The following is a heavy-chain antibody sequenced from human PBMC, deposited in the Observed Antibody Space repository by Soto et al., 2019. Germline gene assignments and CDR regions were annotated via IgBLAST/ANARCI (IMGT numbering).Heavy chain of an antibody. V-gene: IGHV1-46*01. J-gene: IGHJ4*02. CDR3: ARGGIYSGSCEYYFDY. CDR1: GYTFTSYY. D-gene: IGHD1-26*01. CDR2: INPSGGST. Sequence: ASVKVSCKASGYTFTSYYMHWVRQAPGQGLEWMGIINPSGGSTSYAQKFQGRVTMTRDTSTSTVYMELSSLRSEDMAVYYCARGGIYSGSCEYYFDYCGQGTMVTVYS.